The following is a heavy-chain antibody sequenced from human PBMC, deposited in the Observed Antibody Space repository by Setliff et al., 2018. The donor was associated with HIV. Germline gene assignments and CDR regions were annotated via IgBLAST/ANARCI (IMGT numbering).Heavy chain of an antibody. D-gene: IGHD3-9*01. CDR3: ARVNPDILTGFVDY. CDR1: GGSFSSYS. V-gene: IGHV4-34*01. CDR2: INHSGST. Sequence: SETLSLTCAVHGGSFSSYSWSWIRQPPGKGLEWIGEINHSGSTNYNPSLKSRVTISVDTSKSQFSLKLTSVTAADTAVYFCARVNPDILTGFVDYWGQGTLVTVSS. J-gene: IGHJ4*02.